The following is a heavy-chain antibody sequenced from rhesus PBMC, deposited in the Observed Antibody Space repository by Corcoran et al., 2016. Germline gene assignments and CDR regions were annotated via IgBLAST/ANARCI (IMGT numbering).Heavy chain of an antibody. CDR3: ARDFTMIVFIGEF. CDR1: GGSISSGYYY. Sequence: QVQLQESGPGLVKPSETLSLTCAVSGGSISSGYYYWSWIRQPPVKGLEWIGYITYSGSTRYNPSLNGRVTIARDSSKDQFSLKLSSVTAADTAVYYCARDFTMIVFIGEFWGQGALVTVSS. J-gene: IGHJ1*01. D-gene: IGHD3-28*01. V-gene: IGHV4-122*02. CDR2: ITYSGST.